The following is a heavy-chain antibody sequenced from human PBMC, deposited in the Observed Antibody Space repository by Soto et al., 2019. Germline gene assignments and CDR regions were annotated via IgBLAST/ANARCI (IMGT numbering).Heavy chain of an antibody. CDR1: GGSISSSSSY. CDR2: VYSGST. J-gene: IGHJ5*02. CDR3: VTTRGIAVGGSFDH. Sequence: QLQLQEAGPGLVKPSETLSLTCTVSGGSISSSSSYWGWFRQPPGKGLEWMATVYSGSTYQNPSLKSRVTISVDTSKNQFSLKLSSVAAPDTAIYYCVTTRGIAVGGSFDHWGQGTLVTVSS. V-gene: IGHV4-39*01. D-gene: IGHD6-13*01.